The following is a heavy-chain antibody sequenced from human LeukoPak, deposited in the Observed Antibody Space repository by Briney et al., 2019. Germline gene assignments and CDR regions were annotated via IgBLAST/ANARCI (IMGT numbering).Heavy chain of an antibody. CDR1: GLTFSSYG. V-gene: IGHV3-33*01. CDR2: IWYDGSNK. J-gene: IGHJ4*02. Sequence: PGGSLRLSCAASGLTFSSYGMHWVRQAPGKGLEWVAVIWYDGSNKYYADSVKGRFTISRDNSKNTLYLQMNSLRAEDTAVYYCARDFSSYDILTGHLDYWGQGTLVTVSS. CDR3: ARDFSSYDILTGHLDY. D-gene: IGHD3-9*01.